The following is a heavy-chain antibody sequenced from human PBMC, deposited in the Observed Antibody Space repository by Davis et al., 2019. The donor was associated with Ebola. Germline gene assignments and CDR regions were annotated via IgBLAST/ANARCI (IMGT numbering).Heavy chain of an antibody. CDR1: EYTVGENF. Sequence: PGGSLRLSCVASEYTVGENFLSWVRQAPGKGLEWVSVFTNDGRTYYVESVTGRFTISRCNTKNTFYLQMNSLRGEDTALYYCTVGHYTIPNGWGQGLPVTVSS. D-gene: IGHD3-3*01. CDR3: TVGHYTIPNG. CDR2: FTNDGRT. V-gene: IGHV3-53*01. J-gene: IGHJ4*02.